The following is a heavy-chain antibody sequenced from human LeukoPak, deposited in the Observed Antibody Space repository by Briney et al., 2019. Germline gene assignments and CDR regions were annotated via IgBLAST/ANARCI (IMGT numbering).Heavy chain of an antibody. CDR2: NYYSGST. D-gene: IGHD3-22*01. J-gene: IGHJ4*02. CDR1: VGSISSGDYY. CDR3: ARGGRGGYYDSSGYYYY. V-gene: IGHV4-30-4*08. Sequence: PSQTLSLTCTVSVGSISSGDYYWSWVRQPPGKGLEWIGYNYYSGSTYYNPSLKSRVTISVDTSKTQFSLKLSSVTAADTAVYYCARGGRGGYYDSSGYYYYWGQGTLVTVSS.